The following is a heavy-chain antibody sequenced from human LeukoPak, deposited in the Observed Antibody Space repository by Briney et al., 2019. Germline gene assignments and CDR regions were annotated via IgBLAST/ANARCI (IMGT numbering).Heavy chain of an antibody. CDR2: IIPMSDTA. V-gene: IGHV1-69*06. Sequence: SVKVSCKASGGTFNSYAISWVRQAPGQGLEWMGGIIPMSDTANYPQKFRGRLTITADIPTSTVYMELSSLRSEDTAVYYCARGTSLRDGYNRFDYWGQGTLVTVSS. CDR3: ARGTSLRDGYNRFDY. J-gene: IGHJ4*02. CDR1: GGTFNSYA. D-gene: IGHD5-24*01.